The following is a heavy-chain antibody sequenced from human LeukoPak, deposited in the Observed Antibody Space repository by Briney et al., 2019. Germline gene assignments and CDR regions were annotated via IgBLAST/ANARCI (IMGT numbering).Heavy chain of an antibody. V-gene: IGHV3-74*01. CDR2: INSDGSST. D-gene: IGHD1-26*01. CDR3: AKDRSGSYYRFDY. CDR1: GFTFSSYW. Sequence: PGGSLRLSCAASGFTFSSYWMHWVRQAPGKGLVWVSRINSDGSSTSYADSVKGRFTISRDNAKNTLYLQMNSLRAEDTAVYYCAKDRSGSYYRFDYWGQGTLVTVSS. J-gene: IGHJ4*02.